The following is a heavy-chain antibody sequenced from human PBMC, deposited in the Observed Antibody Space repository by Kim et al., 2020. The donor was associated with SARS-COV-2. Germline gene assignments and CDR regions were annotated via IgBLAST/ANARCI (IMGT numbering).Heavy chain of an antibody. CDR3: AREPSTYFDY. V-gene: IGHV3-66*01. CDR2: T. J-gene: IGHJ4*02. Sequence: TSYANSVKGRFTSSRDDSKNPVYIQMNSLKAEDTAVYFCAREPSTYFDYWGQGTLVTVSS.